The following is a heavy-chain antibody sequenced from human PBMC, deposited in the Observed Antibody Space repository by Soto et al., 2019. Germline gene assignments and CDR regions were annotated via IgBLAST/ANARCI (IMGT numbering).Heavy chain of an antibody. V-gene: IGHV3-23*01. J-gene: IGHJ4*02. CDR1: GFTFTFYA. D-gene: IGHD3-22*01. Sequence: GGALGLYCSASGFTFTFYAMSWVRQAPGKGLQWVSGITGSGDITYYADSVKDRFTISRDNSKNTLYLQMNSLRAEDTAVYYCAKEEDSGGYKGFSFDFWGQGALVTVSS. CDR3: AKEEDSGGYKGFSFDF. CDR2: ITGSGDIT.